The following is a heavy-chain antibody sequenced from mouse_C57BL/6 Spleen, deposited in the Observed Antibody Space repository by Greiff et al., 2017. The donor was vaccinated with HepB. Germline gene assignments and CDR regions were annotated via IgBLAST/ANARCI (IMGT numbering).Heavy chain of an antibody. CDR1: GFNIKDYY. Sequence: EVQLQQSGAELAKPGASVKLSCTASGFNIKDYYMHWVKQRTEQGLEWIGTIDPEDGDTKYAPKFQGKATIPADTSSNTADLQLSSLTSEDTAVYYCARCPLYDGPYYAMDYWGQGTSVTVSS. CDR2: IDPEDGDT. D-gene: IGHD2-3*01. V-gene: IGHV14-2*01. CDR3: ARCPLYDGPYYAMDY. J-gene: IGHJ4*01.